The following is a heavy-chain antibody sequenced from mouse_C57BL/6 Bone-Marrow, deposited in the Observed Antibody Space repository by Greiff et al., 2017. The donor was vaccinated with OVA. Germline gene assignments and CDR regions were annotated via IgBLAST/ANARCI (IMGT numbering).Heavy chain of an antibody. J-gene: IGHJ2*01. D-gene: IGHD1-1*01. Sequence: EVQLQQSGPELVKPGASVKMSCKASGYTFTDYNMHWVKQSHGKSLEWIGYINPNNGGTSYNQKFKGKATLTVNKSSSTADMELRSLTSEDSAVYYCSRADYYGSSSLDYWGQGTTLTVSS. V-gene: IGHV1-22*01. CDR2: INPNNGGT. CDR3: SRADYYGSSSLDY. CDR1: GYTFTDYN.